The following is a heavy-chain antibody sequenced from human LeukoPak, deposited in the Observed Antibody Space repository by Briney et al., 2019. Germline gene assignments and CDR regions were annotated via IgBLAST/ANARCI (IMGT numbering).Heavy chain of an antibody. CDR2: ISAYNGNT. CDR3: ARHQGGGGGYCFAF. Sequence: ASVKVSCKASGYTFTNYGISWVRQAPGQGLEWMGWISAYNGNTNYAHQLQGRVTMTTDASTRTAYMELRSLRSDDTAVFYCARHQGGGGGYCFAFGGQGPLVTVSS. V-gene: IGHV1-18*01. CDR1: GYTFTNYG. D-gene: IGHD3-22*01. J-gene: IGHJ4*02.